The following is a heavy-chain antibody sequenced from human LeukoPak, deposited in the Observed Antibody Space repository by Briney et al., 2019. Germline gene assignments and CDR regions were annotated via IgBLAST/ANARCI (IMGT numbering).Heavy chain of an antibody. J-gene: IGHJ4*02. CDR3: ARDLYSSGWGYFDY. V-gene: IGHV4-38-2*02. CDR1: GYSISSGYY. Sequence: PSETLSLTCTISGYSISSGYYWGCIRQPPGKGLEWIGSIYHSGSTYYNPSLKSRVTISLDTSENQFSLKLSSVTAADTAVYYCARDLYSSGWGYFDYWGQGTLVTVSS. CDR2: IYHSGST. D-gene: IGHD6-19*01.